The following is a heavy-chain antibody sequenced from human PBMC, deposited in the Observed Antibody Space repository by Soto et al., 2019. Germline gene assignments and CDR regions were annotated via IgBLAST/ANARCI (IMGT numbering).Heavy chain of an antibody. D-gene: IGHD3-3*01. V-gene: IGHV3-30-3*01. Sequence: PGGSLILSCAASGFTFSSYAMHWVRQAPGKGLEWVALISYDGSNRYYADSVRGRFTISRDNSKNTLYLQMNSLRAEDTAVYYCARDLDDFPSDPRWGQGTQVTVSS. J-gene: IGHJ4*02. CDR2: ISYDGSNR. CDR1: GFTFSSYA. CDR3: ARDLDDFPSDPR.